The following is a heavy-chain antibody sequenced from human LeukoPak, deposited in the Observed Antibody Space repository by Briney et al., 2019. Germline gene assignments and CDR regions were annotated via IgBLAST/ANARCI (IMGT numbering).Heavy chain of an antibody. V-gene: IGHV5-51*01. CDR2: IYPGDSDT. CDR1: GYSFTSYW. D-gene: IGHD2-2*01. J-gene: IGHJ4*02. CDR3: ARHEVRAALDY. Sequence: GESLKISCKGSGYSFTSYWIGWVRQMPGKGLEWMGTIYPGDSDTRYSPSFQGQVTISADKSISTAYLQWSSLKASNTAMYYCARHEVRAALDYWGQGTLVTVSS.